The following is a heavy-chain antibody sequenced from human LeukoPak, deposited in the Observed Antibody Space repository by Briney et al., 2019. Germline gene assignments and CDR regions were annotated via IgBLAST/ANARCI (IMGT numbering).Heavy chain of an antibody. CDR2: IIPIFGTA. J-gene: IGHJ5*02. V-gene: IGHV1-69*13. D-gene: IGHD6-6*01. Sequence: GASVKVSCKASGGTFSSYAISWVRQAPGQGLEWMGGIIPIFGTANYAQKFQGRVTITADESTSTAYMELSSLRSEDTAVYYCARSGTSSGAPQGWFDPWGQGTLVTVSS. CDR3: ARSGTSSGAPQGWFDP. CDR1: GGTFSSYA.